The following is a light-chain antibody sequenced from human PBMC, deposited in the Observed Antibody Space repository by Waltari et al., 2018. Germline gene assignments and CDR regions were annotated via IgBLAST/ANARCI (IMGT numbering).Light chain of an antibody. Sequence: QSALTQPASVSGSPGQSITISCTGTNSDLGSYNLVSWYQQHPGKAPKFMISEVSKRPSGVSNRFSGSKSGNTASLTICGIQAEDEADYYCCSYAGGGTFVFGAGTKVTVL. V-gene: IGLV2-23*02. CDR3: CSYAGGGTFV. CDR1: NSDLGSYNL. J-gene: IGLJ1*01. CDR2: EVS.